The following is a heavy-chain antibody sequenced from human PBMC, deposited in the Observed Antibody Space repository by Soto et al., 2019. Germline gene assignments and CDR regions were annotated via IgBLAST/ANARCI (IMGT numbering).Heavy chain of an antibody. J-gene: IGHJ5*02. V-gene: IGHV3-23*01. Sequence: LRLSCAASGFTFSSYAMSWVRQAPGKGLEWVSAISGSGGSTYYADSVKGRFTISRNNTKNTLYLQMNSLRAEDTAVYYCAKDGGSIYSSSWWYNWFDPWGQGTLVTVSS. CDR1: GFTFSSYA. D-gene: IGHD6-13*01. CDR2: ISGSGGST. CDR3: AKDGGSIYSSSWWYNWFDP.